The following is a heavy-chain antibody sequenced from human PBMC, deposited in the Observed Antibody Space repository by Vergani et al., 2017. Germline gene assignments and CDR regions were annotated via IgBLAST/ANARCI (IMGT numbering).Heavy chain of an antibody. CDR2: IIPIFGTA. CDR3: ARGGIFGQMEAGVRAYYYYYYMDV. CDR1: GGTFSSYA. D-gene: IGHD1-14*01. V-gene: IGHV1-69*01. Sequence: QVQLVQSGAEVKKPGSSVKVSCKASGGTFSSYAISWVRQAPGQGLEWMGGIIPIFGTANYAQKFQGRVTITADESTSTAYMELSSLRSEDTAVYYCARGGIFGQMEAGVRAYYYYYYMDVWGKGTTVTVSS. J-gene: IGHJ6*03.